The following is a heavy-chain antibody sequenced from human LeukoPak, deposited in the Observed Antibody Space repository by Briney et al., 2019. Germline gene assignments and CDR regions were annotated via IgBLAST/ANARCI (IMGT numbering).Heavy chain of an antibody. Sequence: PSETLSLTCTVSGGSISSSSYSWGWIRQPPGKGLEWIGSIYYSGSTYDNPSLKSRVTISVDTSKNQFSLKLSSVTAADTAVYYCARHLTVRGVTAFDYWGQGTLVTVSS. V-gene: IGHV4-39*01. CDR1: GGSISSSSYS. CDR3: ARHLTVRGVTAFDY. J-gene: IGHJ4*02. D-gene: IGHD3-10*01. CDR2: IYYSGST.